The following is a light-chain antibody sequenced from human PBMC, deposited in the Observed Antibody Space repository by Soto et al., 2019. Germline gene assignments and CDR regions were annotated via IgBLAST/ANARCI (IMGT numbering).Light chain of an antibody. J-gene: IGLJ2*01. CDR3: GTWDSSLSAVV. Sequence: QSVLTQPPSVSAAPGQKVTISCSGSNSNIGNNYVSWYQHLPGTAPKLLIYDNNKRPSGIPDRFSGSKSGTSATLGITGLQTGDEADYYCGTWDSSLSAVVFGGGTKVTVL. CDR2: DNN. CDR1: NSNIGNNY. V-gene: IGLV1-51*01.